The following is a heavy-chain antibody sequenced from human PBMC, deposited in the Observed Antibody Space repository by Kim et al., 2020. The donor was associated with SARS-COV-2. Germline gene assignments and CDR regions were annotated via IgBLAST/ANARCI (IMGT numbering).Heavy chain of an antibody. V-gene: IGHV1-2*02. CDR3: ARSMPGRVRGWYVNWFDP. J-gene: IGHJ5*02. D-gene: IGHD6-19*01. CDR1: GYTFTGYY. Sequence: ASVKVSCKASGYTFTGYYMHWVRQAPGQGLEWMGWINPNSGGTNYAQKFQGRVTMTRDTSISTAYMELSRLRSDDTAVYYCARSMPGRVRGWYVNWFDPWGQGTLVTVSS. CDR2: INPNSGGT.